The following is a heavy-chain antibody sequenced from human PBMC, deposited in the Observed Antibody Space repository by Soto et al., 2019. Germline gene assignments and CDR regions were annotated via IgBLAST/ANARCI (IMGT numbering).Heavy chain of an antibody. Sequence: QVQLQESGPGLVKPSQTLSLTCTVSGGSVSSGGFYWTWIRQLPGRGLEWIGHIYSSGSPYYNPSLDKRRVTTSVDTSKNQFALKLSSVPAADTAVYYCSMAARAVPGTPYDVDHWGQGALVTVSS. CDR3: SMAARAVPGTPYDVDH. CDR2: IYSSGSP. V-gene: IGHV4-31*03. CDR1: GGSVSSGGFY. D-gene: IGHD6-19*01. J-gene: IGHJ4*02.